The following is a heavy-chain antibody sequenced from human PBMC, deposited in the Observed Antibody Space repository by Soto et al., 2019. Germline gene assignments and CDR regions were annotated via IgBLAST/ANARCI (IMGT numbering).Heavy chain of an antibody. Sequence: ASVKVSCKASGYTFNGYYMHWVRQAPGQGREWMGWINPNSGGTNYAQKFQGRVSMTRETTISTAYMDLNRRRSDDTAVYYCARDQSPSSGWPGMDVWGQGTTVTVSS. D-gene: IGHD6-19*01. J-gene: IGHJ6*02. CDR3: ARDQSPSSGWPGMDV. CDR2: INPNSGGT. CDR1: GYTFNGYY. V-gene: IGHV1-2*02.